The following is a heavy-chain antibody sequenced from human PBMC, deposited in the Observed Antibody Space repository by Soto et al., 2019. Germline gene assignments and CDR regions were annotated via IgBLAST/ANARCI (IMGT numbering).Heavy chain of an antibody. D-gene: IGHD1-26*01. CDR1: GGSISSSNW. CDR3: ASPRVGWYYGMDV. V-gene: IGHV4-4*02. J-gene: IGHJ6*02. CDR2: IYHSGST. Sequence: QVQLQESGPGLVKPSGTLSLTCAVSGGSISSSNWWSWVRQPPGKGLEWIGEIYHSGSTNYNPSLKSRVTISVDKSKTQFALKLSSVTAADTAVYYCASPRVGWYYGMDVWGQGTTVTVSS.